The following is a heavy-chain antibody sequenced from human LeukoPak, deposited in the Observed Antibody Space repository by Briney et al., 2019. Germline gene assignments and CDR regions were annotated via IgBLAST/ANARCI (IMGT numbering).Heavy chain of an antibody. CDR3: ARLSTAGRRVFDY. CDR1: GGSISSYY. J-gene: IGHJ4*02. CDR2: IYYSGST. V-gene: IGHV4-59*08. Sequence: SETLSLTCTVSGGSISSYYWSWIRQPPGKGLEWIGYIYYSGSTNYNPSLKSRVTISVDTSKNQFSLKLSSVTAADTAVYYCARLSTAGRRVFDYWGQGTLVTVSS. D-gene: IGHD5-18*01.